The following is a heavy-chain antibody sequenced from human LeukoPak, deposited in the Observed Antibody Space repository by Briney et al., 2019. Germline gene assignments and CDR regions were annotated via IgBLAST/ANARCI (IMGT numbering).Heavy chain of an antibody. V-gene: IGHV3-21*01. CDR3: ARGNSCSGGSCSYYFDY. D-gene: IGHD2-15*01. CDR2: VSISSSNL. J-gene: IGHJ4*02. CDR1: EFTCSGYS. Sequence: LSCPGAAYEFTCSGYSMSWVRQAPGKGLVWCLSVSISSSNLSYPGTLKARSTIPRANAKTPLYLQMNSRRAEDTAGYSCARGNSCSGGSCSYYFDYWGQGTLVTVSS.